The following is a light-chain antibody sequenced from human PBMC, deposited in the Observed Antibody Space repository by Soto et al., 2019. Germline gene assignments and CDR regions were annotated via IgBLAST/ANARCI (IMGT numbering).Light chain of an antibody. V-gene: IGLV2-8*01. J-gene: IGLJ2*01. CDR1: SSDVGGHNY. CDR2: EVI. Sequence: QSALTQPPSASGSPGQSVTISCTGTSSDVGGHNYVSWYQQHPGKAPKLLIYEVIQRPSGVPDRFSGSKSGNTASLTVSGLQAEDEADYYCTSYAGSDNVIFGGGIQLTVL. CDR3: TSYAGSDNVI.